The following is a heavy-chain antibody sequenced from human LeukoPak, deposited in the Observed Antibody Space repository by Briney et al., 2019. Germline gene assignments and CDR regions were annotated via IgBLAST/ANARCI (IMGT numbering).Heavy chain of an antibody. CDR3: AKDQWNPDY. CDR2: ITTTGSFR. Sequence: GGSLRLSCAASGFTFSSYSMNWVRQAPGKGLEWVSSITTTGSFRHDADSVKGRFTISRDNSKNMLYLQMNSLRAEDTAVYYCAKDQWNPDYWGQGTLVSVSS. D-gene: IGHD6-19*01. J-gene: IGHJ4*02. CDR1: GFTFSSYS. V-gene: IGHV3-21*01.